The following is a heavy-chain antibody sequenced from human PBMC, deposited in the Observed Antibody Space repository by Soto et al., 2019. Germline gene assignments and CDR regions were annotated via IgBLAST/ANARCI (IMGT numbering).Heavy chain of an antibody. J-gene: IGHJ4*02. CDR3: ARDSGAPMVRGVIQAPFDY. CDR1: GGTFSSYA. V-gene: IGHV1-69*13. D-gene: IGHD3-10*01. CDR2: IIPIFGTA. Sequence: GASVKVSCKASGGTFSSYAISWVRQAPGQGLEWMGGIIPIFGTANYPQKFQGRVTITADESTGTAYMELSSLRSEDTAVYYCARDSGAPMVRGVIQAPFDYWGQGNLVTVS.